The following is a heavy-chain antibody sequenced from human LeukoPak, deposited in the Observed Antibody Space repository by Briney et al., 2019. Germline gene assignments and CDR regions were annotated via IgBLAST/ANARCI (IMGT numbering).Heavy chain of an antibody. Sequence: ASVKVSCKASGYTFTNYAISWVRQAPGQGLEWMGWISAYNGNTNYAQKLQGRVTMTTDTSTSTAYMELRSLRSDDTAVYYCARDQDIVATIDWFDPWGQGTLVTISS. CDR2: ISAYNGNT. CDR1: GYTFTNYA. CDR3: ARDQDIVATIDWFDP. J-gene: IGHJ5*02. D-gene: IGHD5-12*01. V-gene: IGHV1-18*01.